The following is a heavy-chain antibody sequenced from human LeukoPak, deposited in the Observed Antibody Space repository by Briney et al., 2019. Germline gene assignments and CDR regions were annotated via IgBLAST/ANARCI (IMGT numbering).Heavy chain of an antibody. CDR1: GGSMRSYY. CDR3: ARGFGAVNRGPSFDY. J-gene: IGHJ4*02. Sequence: SETLSLTCTVSGGSMRSYYWSWIRQPPGKGLEWIGSIHYSGSTNYNPSLKSRVTISVDTSKNQFSLKLSSMTAVDTAVYYCARGFGAVNRGPSFDYWGQGTLVTVSS. V-gene: IGHV4-59*01. D-gene: IGHD3-16*01. CDR2: IHYSGST.